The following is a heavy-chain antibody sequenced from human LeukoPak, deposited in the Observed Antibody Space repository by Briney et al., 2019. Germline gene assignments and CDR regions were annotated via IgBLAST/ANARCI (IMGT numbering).Heavy chain of an antibody. V-gene: IGHV4-34*01. CDR1: GGSFSGYY. CDR3: ARGTYSSSWFFVDNWFDP. D-gene: IGHD6-13*01. Sequence: KSSETLSLTCAVYGGSFSGYYWSWLRQPPGKGLEWIGEINHSGSTNYNPSLKSRVTISVDTSKNQFSLKLSSVTAADTAVYYCARGTYSSSWFFVDNWFDPWGQGTLVTVSS. J-gene: IGHJ5*02. CDR2: INHSGST.